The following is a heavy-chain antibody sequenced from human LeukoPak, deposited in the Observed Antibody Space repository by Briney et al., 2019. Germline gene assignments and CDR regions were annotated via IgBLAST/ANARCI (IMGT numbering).Heavy chain of an antibody. Sequence: SETLSLTCTVSGGSISSSSYYWGWIRQPPGKGLEWIGSIYHSGSTYYNPSLKSRVTISVDTSKNQFSLKLSSVTAADTAVYYCARHSRREGYYYDSSGYHYFDYWGQGTLVTVSS. V-gene: IGHV4-39*01. CDR3: ARHSRREGYYYDSSGYHYFDY. D-gene: IGHD3-22*01. J-gene: IGHJ4*02. CDR2: IYHSGST. CDR1: GGSISSSSYY.